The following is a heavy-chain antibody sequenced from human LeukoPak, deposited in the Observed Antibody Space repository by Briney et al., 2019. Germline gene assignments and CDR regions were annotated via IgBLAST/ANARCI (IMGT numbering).Heavy chain of an antibody. J-gene: IGHJ5*02. CDR1: GYSISSGYY. Sequence: PSGTLSLTCTVSGYSISSGYYWGWIRQPPGKGLEWIGEINHSGSTNYNPSLKSRVTISVDTSKNQFSLKLSSVTAADTAVYYCARVGVSAVVVVAATADGWFDPWGQGTLVTVSS. CDR3: ARVGVSAVVVVAATADGWFDP. D-gene: IGHD2-15*01. CDR2: INHSGST. V-gene: IGHV4-38-2*02.